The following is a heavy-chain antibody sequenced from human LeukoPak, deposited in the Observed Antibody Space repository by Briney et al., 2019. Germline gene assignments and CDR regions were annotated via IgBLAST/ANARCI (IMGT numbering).Heavy chain of an antibody. J-gene: IGHJ6*03. CDR2: INSTGGTT. V-gene: IGHV3-23*01. D-gene: IGHD2-15*01. CDR1: GITFSSYG. CDR3: ATNDARKAYCTSGTCYPYVYYYTDV. Sequence: PGGSLRLSCAASGITFSSYGVSWVRQAPGKGLEWVSSINSTGGTTYDADSVDGLFTFSGDNYKNTHYQQMNRMRDDQAAIYYCATNDARKAYCTSGTCYPYVYYYTDVWGKGTTVTI.